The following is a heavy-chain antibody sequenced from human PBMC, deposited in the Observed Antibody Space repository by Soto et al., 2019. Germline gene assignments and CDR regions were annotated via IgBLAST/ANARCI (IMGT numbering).Heavy chain of an antibody. J-gene: IGHJ4*02. CDR3: AKKEMAKIGVPYYYDS. CDR2: ISSSSSTI. V-gene: IGHV3-48*01. D-gene: IGHD2-8*01. Sequence: GGSLRLSCAASGFTFSSYSMNWVRQAPGKGLEWVSYISSSSSTIYYADSVKGRFTISRDDSRNTLYLQMNGLRAEDTALYYCAKKEMAKIGVPYYYDSWGQGILVTVSS. CDR1: GFTFSSYS.